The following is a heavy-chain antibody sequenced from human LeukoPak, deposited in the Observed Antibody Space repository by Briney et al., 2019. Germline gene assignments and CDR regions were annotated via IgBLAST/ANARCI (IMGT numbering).Heavy chain of an antibody. D-gene: IGHD3-9*01. CDR3: ASAYYHILTGYYMDY. V-gene: IGHV4-34*01. CDR2: INHSGST. J-gene: IGHJ4*02. CDR1: GGSFSGYH. Sequence: SETLSLTCAVYGGSFSGYHWSWIRQPPGKGLEWIGEINHSGSTNYNPSLKSRVTISVDTSKKQFSLKLSSVTAADTAVYYCASAYYHILTGYYMDYWGQGTLVTVSS.